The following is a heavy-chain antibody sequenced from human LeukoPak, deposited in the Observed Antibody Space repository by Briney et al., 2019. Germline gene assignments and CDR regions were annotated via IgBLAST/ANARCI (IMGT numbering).Heavy chain of an antibody. CDR2: FYHGGST. Sequence: SETLSLTCTVSGYSISTGYYWDWIRQPPGKGLEWIGTFYHGGSTYYNPSLKSRVTISVDTSKNQFSLNLTSVTAADTAVYYCARGSVAWEGSGEEFDYWGQGTLVTVSS. V-gene: IGHV4-38-2*02. J-gene: IGHJ4*02. CDR3: ARGSVAWEGSGEEFDY. CDR1: GYSISTGYY. D-gene: IGHD3-10*01.